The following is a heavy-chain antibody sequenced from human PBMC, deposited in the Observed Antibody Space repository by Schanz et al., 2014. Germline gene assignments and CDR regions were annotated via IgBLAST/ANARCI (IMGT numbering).Heavy chain of an antibody. Sequence: EVHLVESGGSLVQPGGSLRLSCVASGFSFSDAWMTWVRQAPGKGLEWVGRIKSKTDGGTTDYAAPVKGRFTISRDDSKNTLFLQMSSLKAEDTAVYYCTAYCDGGCAIDNWGQGALVTVSS. V-gene: IGHV3-15*01. CDR3: TAYCDGGCAIDN. D-gene: IGHD6-19*01. CDR2: IKSKTDGGTT. CDR1: GFSFSDAW. J-gene: IGHJ4*02.